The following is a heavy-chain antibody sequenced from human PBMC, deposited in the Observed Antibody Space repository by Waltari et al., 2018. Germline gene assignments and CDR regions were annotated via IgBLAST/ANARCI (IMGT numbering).Heavy chain of an antibody. Sequence: QVQLVESGGGVVQPGRSLRLSCAASGFTFSSYAMHWVRQAPGKGLEWVAVISYDGSNKYYADSVKGRFTISRDNSKNTLYLQMNSLRAEETAVYYCARDLDYYDSSGYSHLDYWGQGTLVTVSS. V-gene: IGHV3-30*01. D-gene: IGHD3-22*01. CDR2: ISYDGSNK. CDR3: ARDLDYYDSSGYSHLDY. J-gene: IGHJ4*02. CDR1: GFTFSSYA.